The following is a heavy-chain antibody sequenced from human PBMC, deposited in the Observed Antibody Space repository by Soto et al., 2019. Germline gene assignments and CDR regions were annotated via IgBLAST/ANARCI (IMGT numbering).Heavy chain of an antibody. CDR3: ARGSTMIVVVTYEAFDI. D-gene: IGHD3-22*01. Sequence: QVQLVQSGAAVQKPGSSVKVSCKASGGTFSSYALSWVRQAPGQGLEWMGGIIAIFGTANYAQKFQGRVTIAADESRSTADLELSSLRSADTAVYYCARGSTMIVVVTYEAFDIWGQGTMVTVSS. J-gene: IGHJ3*02. CDR1: GGTFSSYA. V-gene: IGHV1-69*01. CDR2: IIAIFGTA.